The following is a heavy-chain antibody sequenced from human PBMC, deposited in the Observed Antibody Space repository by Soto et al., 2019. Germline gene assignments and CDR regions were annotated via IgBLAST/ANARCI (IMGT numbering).Heavy chain of an antibody. V-gene: IGHV4-4*07. CDR1: GGTISGYY. D-gene: IGHD3-3*01. J-gene: IGHJ5*02. Sequence: SETLSLTCSVSGGTISGYYWTWIRQPAGKGLEWIGRIYSSGNTKYNPSLQSRVTMSLDTSNNQFSLRLTSVTAADTAVYYCATVQRFSDCCDPCGEGTSVT. CDR2: IYSSGNT. CDR3: ATVQRFSDCCDP.